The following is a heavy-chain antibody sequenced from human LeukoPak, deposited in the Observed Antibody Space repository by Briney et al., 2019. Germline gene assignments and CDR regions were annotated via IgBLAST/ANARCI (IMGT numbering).Heavy chain of an antibody. V-gene: IGHV1-2*02. CDR1: GYTFTGYY. D-gene: IGHD5-18*01. Sequence: ASVKVSCKASGYTFTGYYMHWVRQAPGQGLEWMGWINPNSGGTNYAQKFQGRVTMTRDTSISTAYMELSRLRSDDTAVYYCARSGSPIQLWTYFDYWGQGTLVTVSS. J-gene: IGHJ4*02. CDR2: INPNSGGT. CDR3: ARSGSPIQLWTYFDY.